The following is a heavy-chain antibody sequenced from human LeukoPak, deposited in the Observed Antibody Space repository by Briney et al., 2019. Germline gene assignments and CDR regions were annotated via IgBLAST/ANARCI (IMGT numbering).Heavy chain of an antibody. J-gene: IGHJ6*02. D-gene: IGHD1-1*01. V-gene: IGHV1-18*04. CDR1: GYTFTSYG. CDR2: ISAYNGNT. Sequence: GASVKVSCKASGYTFTSYGISWMRQAPGQGLEWMGWISAYNGNTNYAQKLQGRVTMTTDTSTSTAYMELRSLRSDDTAVYYCARGRYPSEYYYYYGMDVWGQGTTVTVSS. CDR3: ARGRYPSEYYYYYGMDV.